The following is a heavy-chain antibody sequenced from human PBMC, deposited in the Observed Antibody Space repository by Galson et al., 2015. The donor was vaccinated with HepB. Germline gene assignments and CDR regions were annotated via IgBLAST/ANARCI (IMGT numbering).Heavy chain of an antibody. Sequence: TLSLTCTVSGGSISSGGYYWSWIRQHPGKGLEWIGYIYYSGSTYYNPSLKSRVTISVDTSKNQFSLKLSSVTAADTAVYYCARGTRRAGYSGYAEGHYYGMDVWGQGTTVTVSS. J-gene: IGHJ6*02. V-gene: IGHV4-31*03. CDR3: ARGTRRAGYSGYAEGHYYGMDV. CDR1: GGSISSGGYY. D-gene: IGHD5-12*01. CDR2: IYYSGST.